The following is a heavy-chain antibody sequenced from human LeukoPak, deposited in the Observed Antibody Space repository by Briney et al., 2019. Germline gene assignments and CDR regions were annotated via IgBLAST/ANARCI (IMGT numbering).Heavy chain of an antibody. CDR1: GFTFSSYA. Sequence: GGSLRLSCAASGFTFSSYAMSWVRQAPGKGLEWVSSISSSTYIYYADSVKGRFTISRDNAKNSLYLQMNSLRAEDTAVYYCAREGSSWHFDYWGQGTLVTVSS. J-gene: IGHJ4*02. CDR3: AREGSSWHFDY. CDR2: ISSSTYI. D-gene: IGHD6-13*01. V-gene: IGHV3-21*01.